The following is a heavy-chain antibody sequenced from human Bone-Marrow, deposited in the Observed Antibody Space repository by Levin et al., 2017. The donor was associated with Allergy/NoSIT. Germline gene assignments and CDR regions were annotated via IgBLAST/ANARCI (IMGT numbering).Heavy chain of an antibody. V-gene: IGHV3-15*01. CDR1: GFSFSDAY. D-gene: IGHD6-19*01. Sequence: GESLKISCAASGFSFSDAYMTWVRQAPGKGLEWIGRVKRMTDGATTDYAAPVKGRITISRDDSKATFYLQMNSLKTEDTAMYYCTSGLIQGFQWWGQGTLVTVSS. CDR2: VKRMTDGATT. J-gene: IGHJ4*02. CDR3: TSGLIQGFQW.